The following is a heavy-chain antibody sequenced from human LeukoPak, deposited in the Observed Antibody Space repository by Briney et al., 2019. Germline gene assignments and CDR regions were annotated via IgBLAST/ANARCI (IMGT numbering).Heavy chain of an antibody. Sequence: GASVKVSCKASGYTFTGYYMHWVRQAPGQGLEWMGWINPNSGGTNYAQKFQGRVTMTRDTSISTAYMELSRLRSDDTAVYYCARGKTDPHCSGGSCYSLSEYYYYGMDVWGQGTTVTVSS. D-gene: IGHD2-15*01. J-gene: IGHJ6*02. CDR3: ARGKTDPHCSGGSCYSLSEYYYYGMDV. CDR2: INPNSGGT. CDR1: GYTFTGYY. V-gene: IGHV1-2*02.